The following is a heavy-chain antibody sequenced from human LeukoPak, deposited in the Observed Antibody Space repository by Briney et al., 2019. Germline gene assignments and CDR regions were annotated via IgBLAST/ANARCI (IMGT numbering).Heavy chain of an antibody. D-gene: IGHD5-18*01. Sequence: SETLSLTCTVSGGSISSSNYYWGWIRQPPGKGLEWIGSIYYSGSTYYNPSLKSRVTISADTSKNQFSLKLSSVTAADTAVYYCARPDQRGHTYGYSAFDIWGQGTMVTVSS. CDR2: IYYSGST. CDR1: GGSISSSNYY. V-gene: IGHV4-39*01. J-gene: IGHJ3*02. CDR3: ARPDQRGHTYGYSAFDI.